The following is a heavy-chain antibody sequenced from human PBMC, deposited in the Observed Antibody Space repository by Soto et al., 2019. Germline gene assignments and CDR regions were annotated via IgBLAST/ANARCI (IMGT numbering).Heavy chain of an antibody. CDR1: GGTFSSYA. D-gene: IGHD3-10*01. CDR2: IIRIFGTP. V-gene: IGHV1-69*12. Sequence: QVQLVQSGAEVKKPGSSVKVSCKASGGTFSSYAINWVRQAPGQGLEWMGGIIRIFGTPDYAQRFQGRVTISADESTGTAYMELSSLKSEGTALYYCARQGSNEYYYYGMDVWGQGTTVTVSS. J-gene: IGHJ6*02. CDR3: ARQGSNEYYYYGMDV.